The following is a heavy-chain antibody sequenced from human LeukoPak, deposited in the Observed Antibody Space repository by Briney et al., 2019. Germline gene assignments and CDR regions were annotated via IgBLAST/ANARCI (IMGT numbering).Heavy chain of an antibody. CDR3: ARGRAAPHVNFDY. CDR2: IYYSGST. CDR1: GGSISSSSYY. D-gene: IGHD6-6*01. Sequence: PSETLSLTCTVSGGSISSSSYYWGWIRQPPGKGLEWIGSIYYSGSTYYNPSLKSRVTISVDTSKNQFSLKLSSVTAADTAVYYCARGRAAPHVNFDYWGQGTLVTVSS. V-gene: IGHV4-39*01. J-gene: IGHJ4*02.